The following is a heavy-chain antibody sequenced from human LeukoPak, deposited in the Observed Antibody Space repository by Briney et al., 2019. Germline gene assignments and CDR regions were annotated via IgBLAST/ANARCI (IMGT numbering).Heavy chain of an antibody. D-gene: IGHD1-26*01. CDR1: GGTFSSYA. Sequence: ASVKVSCKASGGTFSSYAISWVRQAPGQGLEWMGGIIPIFGTASYAQKFQGRVTITADESTSTAYMELSSLRSEDTAVYYCAAGPRRGSQTVDVWGQGTTVTVSS. V-gene: IGHV1-69*13. CDR3: AAGPRRGSQTVDV. CDR2: IIPIFGTA. J-gene: IGHJ6*02.